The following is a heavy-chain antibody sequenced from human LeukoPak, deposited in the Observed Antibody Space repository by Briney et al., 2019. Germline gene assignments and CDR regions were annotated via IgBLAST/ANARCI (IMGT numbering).Heavy chain of an antibody. V-gene: IGHV3-23*01. CDR3: AKDRGYTSSSASVFNY. J-gene: IGHJ4*02. Sequence: VGSLRLSCAASVFTFSSYGMYWVRQAPEKGLEWVSGISGSGGSTYYADSVKGRFTISRDNSKNTLYLQMNSLRAEDTAVYYCAKDRGYTSSSASVFNYWDQGTLVTVSS. CDR1: VFTFSSYG. CDR2: ISGSGGST. D-gene: IGHD6-6*01.